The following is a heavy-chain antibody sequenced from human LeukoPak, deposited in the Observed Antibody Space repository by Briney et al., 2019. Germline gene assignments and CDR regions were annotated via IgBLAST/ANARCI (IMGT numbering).Heavy chain of an antibody. CDR2: MNPNSGNT. J-gene: IGHJ3*02. D-gene: IGHD4-17*01. CDR1: GYTFTSYD. Sequence: VASVKVSCKASGYTFTSYDINWVRQATGQGLEWMGWMNPNSGNTGYAQKFQGRVTMTRNTSIGTAYMELSSLRSEDTAVYYCARGNYGDLNDAFDIWGQGTMVTVSS. CDR3: ARGNYGDLNDAFDI. V-gene: IGHV1-8*01.